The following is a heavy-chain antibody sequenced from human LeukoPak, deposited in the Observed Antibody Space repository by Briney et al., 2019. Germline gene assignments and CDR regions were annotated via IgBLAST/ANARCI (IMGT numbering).Heavy chain of an antibody. D-gene: IGHD2-2*02. V-gene: IGHV3-53*01. CDR2: IYSGGST. Sequence: GGSLRLSCAASGFTVSSNYMSWVRQAPGKGLEWVSVIYSGGSTYYADSVKGRFTISRDNSKNTLYLQMNSLRAEDTAVYYCARSCSSTSCYNYMDVWGKGTTVTVSS. CDR3: ARSCSSTSCYNYMDV. J-gene: IGHJ6*03. CDR1: GFTVSSNY.